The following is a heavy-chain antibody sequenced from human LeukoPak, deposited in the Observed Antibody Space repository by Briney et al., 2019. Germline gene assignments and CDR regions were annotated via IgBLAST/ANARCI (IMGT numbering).Heavy chain of an antibody. Sequence: GGSLRLSCAASGFTFNRYAMNWVRQAPGKGLEWVAFIWYDGSNKYYADSVKGRFTISRDNSKNTLYLQVNSLRAEDTAVYYCAKDERSYYDSSGYFGAIDYWGQGSLVTVSS. CDR3: AKDERSYYDSSGYFGAIDY. CDR1: GFTFNRYA. D-gene: IGHD3-22*01. V-gene: IGHV3-30*02. CDR2: IWYDGSNK. J-gene: IGHJ4*02.